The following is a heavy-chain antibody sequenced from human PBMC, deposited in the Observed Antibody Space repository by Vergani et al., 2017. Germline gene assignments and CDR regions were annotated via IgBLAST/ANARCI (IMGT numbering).Heavy chain of an antibody. CDR3: ARGLGYYYDSSRLDY. V-gene: IGHV4-34*01. CDR2: INHSGST. Sequence: QVQLQQWGAGLLKPSETLSLTCAVYGWSFSGYYWSWIRQPPGKGLEWIGEINHSGSTNYNPSLKSRVTISVDTSKNQFSLKLSAVTAADTAVYYCARGLGYYYDSSRLDYWGQGTLVTVSS. D-gene: IGHD3-22*01. CDR1: GWSFSGYY. J-gene: IGHJ4*02.